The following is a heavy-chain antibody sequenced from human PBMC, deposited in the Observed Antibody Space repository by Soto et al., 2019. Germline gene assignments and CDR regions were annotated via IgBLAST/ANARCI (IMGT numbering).Heavy chain of an antibody. D-gene: IGHD6-13*01. CDR3: AREPGKSIAAAVTFVDY. CDR2: ISSSSSYI. J-gene: IGHJ4*02. CDR1: GFTFSSYS. V-gene: IGHV3-21*01. Sequence: PGGSLRLSCAASGFTFSSYSMNWVRQAPGKGLEWVSSISSSSSYIYYADSVKGRFTISRDNAKNSLYLQMNSLRAEDTAVYYCAREPGKSIAAAVTFVDYWGQGTLVTVSS.